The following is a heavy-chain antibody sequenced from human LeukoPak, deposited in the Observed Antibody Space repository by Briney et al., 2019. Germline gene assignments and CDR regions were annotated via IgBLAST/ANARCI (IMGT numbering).Heavy chain of an antibody. CDR3: AKVRAPRGFNSGSYYGCYDY. Sequence: PGGSLRLSCAASGFTFNNYAKTWVRQAPGKGLEWVSVISSCGSTYYADSVKGRFTISRDNSKNTLYLQMNSLRAEDTAVYHCAKVRAPRGFNSGSYYGCYDYWGQGTLLTVSS. CDR1: GFTFNNYA. V-gene: IGHV3-23*01. D-gene: IGHD3-10*01. CDR2: ISSCGST. J-gene: IGHJ4*02.